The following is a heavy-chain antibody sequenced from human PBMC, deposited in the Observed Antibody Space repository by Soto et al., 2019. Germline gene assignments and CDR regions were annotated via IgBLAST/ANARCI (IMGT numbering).Heavy chain of an antibody. V-gene: IGHV1-18*01. CDR3: ARGVGSGTYYHQYNWFDP. CDR2: INVYNGNT. Sequence: QVQLVQSGGEVKKPGASVKVSCKASEYTFTNYGISWVRQAPGQGIEWMGWINVYNGNTKYAQKVQGRVTMTTDTSTSTAYMELRSLRSDDTAVYYCARGVGSGTYYHQYNWFDPWGQGTLVTVSS. D-gene: IGHD3-10*01. J-gene: IGHJ5*02. CDR1: EYTFTNYG.